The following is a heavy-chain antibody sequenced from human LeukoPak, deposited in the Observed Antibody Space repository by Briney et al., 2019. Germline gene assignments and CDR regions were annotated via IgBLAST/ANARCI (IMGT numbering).Heavy chain of an antibody. CDR3: AGFFYDSSGAAFDI. V-gene: IGHV1-69*05. J-gene: IGHJ3*02. CDR1: VPTFTSYA. CDR2: FIPIFGSP. Sequence: SVKVSCMASVPTFTSYAINWVRQAPGQGLEWMGGFIPIFGSPTYAQKFQGRVTFTTDESTSTAYMELSNLRSDDTAVFYCAGFFYDSSGAAFDIWGQGTLVTVSP. D-gene: IGHD3-22*01.